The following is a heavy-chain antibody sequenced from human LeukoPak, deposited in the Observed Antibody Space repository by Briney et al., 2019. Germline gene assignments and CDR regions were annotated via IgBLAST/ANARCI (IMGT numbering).Heavy chain of an antibody. CDR3: AKARGYCSDGTCYSGIDY. CDR1: RFTLSGYA. CDR2: ITGSGDTT. J-gene: IGHJ4*02. Sequence: PGGSLRLSCAASRFTLSGYAMSWVRQAPGKGLEWVSTITGSGDTTYYADSVKGRFTISRDNSKNTLYLQMNSLRAEDTAVYYCAKARGYCSDGTCYSGIDYWGQGTLVTVSS. D-gene: IGHD2-15*01. V-gene: IGHV3-23*01.